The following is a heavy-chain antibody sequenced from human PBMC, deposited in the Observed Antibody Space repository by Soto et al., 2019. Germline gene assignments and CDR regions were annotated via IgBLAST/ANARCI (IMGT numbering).Heavy chain of an antibody. J-gene: IGHJ3*02. CDR3: ARDGIYYDSSGPAVFDI. V-gene: IGHV1-2*04. Sequence: ASVKVSCKASGYTFTGYYMHWVRQAPGQGLEWMGWINPNSGGTNYAQKFQGWVTMTRDTSISTAYMELSRLRSDDTAVYYCARDGIYYDSSGPAVFDIWGQGTMVTVS. CDR1: GYTFTGYY. D-gene: IGHD3-22*01. CDR2: INPNSGGT.